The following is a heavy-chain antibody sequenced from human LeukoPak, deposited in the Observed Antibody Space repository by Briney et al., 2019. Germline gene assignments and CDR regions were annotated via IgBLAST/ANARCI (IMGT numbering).Heavy chain of an antibody. CDR1: GFTFSSYS. V-gene: IGHV3-21*01. CDR2: ISSSSSYI. J-gene: IGHJ4*02. Sequence: GGFLRLSCAASGFTFSSYSMNWVREAQGKGLEWVSSISSSSSYIYYADSVKGRFTISRANAKNSLYLQMNSLRGEDTAVYYCAREGFDHWGQGTLVTVSS. CDR3: AREGFDH.